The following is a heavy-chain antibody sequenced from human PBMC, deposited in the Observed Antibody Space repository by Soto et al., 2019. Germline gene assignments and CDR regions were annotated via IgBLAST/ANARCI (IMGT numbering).Heavy chain of an antibody. D-gene: IGHD3-9*01. J-gene: IGHJ5*02. CDR3: VKVSTFYDILTGYYSTNFFDP. V-gene: IGHV3-64D*06. Sequence: GGSLRLSCSASGFTFSEYSMHWVRQAPGKGLQYVSTISSDVDITYYADSVKGRFTISRDNSKNTLYLQMNSLRPEDTALYYCVKVSTFYDILTGYYSTNFFDPWGQGTLVTVSS. CDR1: GFTFSEYS. CDR2: ISSDVDIT.